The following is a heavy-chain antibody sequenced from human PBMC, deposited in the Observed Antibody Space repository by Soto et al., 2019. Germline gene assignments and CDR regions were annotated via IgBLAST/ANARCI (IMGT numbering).Heavy chain of an antibody. Sequence: PGESLKISCQASGYSFTTYWISWVRQMPGKGLECMGRIDPTDSYTDYGPSFEGHVTMSVDRSINTAFLEWSSLKASDSAVYYCVYLCPGPVRGGYHIFEYWGLGTLVTVSS. CDR2: IDPTDSYT. CDR3: VYLCPGPVRGGYHIFEY. CDR1: GYSFTTYW. D-gene: IGHD2-15*01. V-gene: IGHV5-10-1*01. J-gene: IGHJ4*02.